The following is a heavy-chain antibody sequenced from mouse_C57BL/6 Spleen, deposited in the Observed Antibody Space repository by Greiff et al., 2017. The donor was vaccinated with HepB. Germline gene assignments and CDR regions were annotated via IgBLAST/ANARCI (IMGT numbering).Heavy chain of an antibody. Sequence: EVQLQESGPGLVKPSQSLSLTCSVTGYSITSGYYWNWIRQFPGNKLEWMGYISYDGSNNYNPSLKNRISITRDTSKNQFFLKLNSVTTEDTATYYCAREEDYYGSTLDAMDYWGQGTSVTVSS. J-gene: IGHJ4*01. D-gene: IGHD1-1*01. CDR2: ISYDGSN. CDR3: AREEDYYGSTLDAMDY. CDR1: GYSITSGYY. V-gene: IGHV3-6*01.